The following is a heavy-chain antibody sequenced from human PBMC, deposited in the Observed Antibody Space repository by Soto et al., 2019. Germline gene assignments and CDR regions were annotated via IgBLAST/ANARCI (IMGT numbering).Heavy chain of an antibody. CDR2: IYYSGST. J-gene: IGHJ4*02. V-gene: IGHV4-39*01. Sequence: QLQLQESGPGLVKPSETLSLTCTVSGGSISSSSYYWGWIRQPPGKGLEWIGSIYYSGSTYYNPSLKSRVTISVDTSKNQFSLKLSSVTAADTAVYYCARRFEGSYGDYPFYYFDYWGQGTLVTVSS. D-gene: IGHD4-17*01. CDR3: ARRFEGSYGDYPFYYFDY. CDR1: GGSISSSSYY.